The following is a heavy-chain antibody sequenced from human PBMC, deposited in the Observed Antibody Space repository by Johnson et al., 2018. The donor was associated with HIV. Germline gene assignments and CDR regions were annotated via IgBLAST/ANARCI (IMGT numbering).Heavy chain of an antibody. Sequence: VQLVESGGGVVRPGGSLRLSCAASGFTFDDYGMSWVRQAPGKGLEWVSGINWSGGSAGYADSVKGRFTISRDNSKNTLYLQMNSLRAEDTAVYYCARGGVNDAFDIWGQGTMVTVSS. D-gene: IGHD3-16*01. CDR1: GFTFDDYG. J-gene: IGHJ3*02. V-gene: IGHV3-20*04. CDR3: ARGGVNDAFDI. CDR2: INWSGGSA.